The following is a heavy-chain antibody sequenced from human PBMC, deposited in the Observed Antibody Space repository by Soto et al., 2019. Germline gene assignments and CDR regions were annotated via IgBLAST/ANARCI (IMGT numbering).Heavy chain of an antibody. J-gene: IGHJ1*01. CDR3: AKGAFGIAVAGPH. D-gene: IGHD6-19*01. V-gene: IGHV3-23*01. CDR2: FGGWGGSK. Sequence: GGSLRLSCASSGFPFSSYAMSWVRPAPGKGLGWSPVFGGWGGSKYYADSGKGRFTISRENPKNTLYLQMNSLRAEDTAVYYCAKGAFGIAVAGPHWGQGTLVPASS. CDR1: GFPFSSYA.